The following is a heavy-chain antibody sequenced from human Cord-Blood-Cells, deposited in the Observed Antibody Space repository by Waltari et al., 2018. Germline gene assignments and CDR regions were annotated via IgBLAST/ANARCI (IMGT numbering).Heavy chain of an antibody. Sequence: EVQLVESGGGLVQPGGSLRLSCAASGFTFSSYWMHWVRQAPGKGLVWVSRINRDGSSTSYADSVKGRFTISRDNAKNTLYLQMNSLRAEDTAVYYCASSHGVDIVATDAFDIWGQGTMVTVSS. CDR2: INRDGSST. D-gene: IGHD5-12*01. CDR3: ASSHGVDIVATDAFDI. V-gene: IGHV3-74*01. J-gene: IGHJ3*02. CDR1: GFTFSSYW.